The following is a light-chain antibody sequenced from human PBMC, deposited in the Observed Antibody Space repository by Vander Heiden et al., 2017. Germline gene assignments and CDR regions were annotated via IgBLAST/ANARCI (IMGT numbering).Light chain of an antibody. CDR3: QQSDSTPPT. Sequence: DIQMTQSPSSLSASVGDRVTITCRASQSISRDLNWYQQKPGKAPKLLIYTASTLQSGVPSRFSGSGSGRDFTLTITSLQPEDFATYYCQQSDSTPPTFGQGTKVEF. V-gene: IGKV1-39*01. CDR1: QSISRD. J-gene: IGKJ1*01. CDR2: TAS.